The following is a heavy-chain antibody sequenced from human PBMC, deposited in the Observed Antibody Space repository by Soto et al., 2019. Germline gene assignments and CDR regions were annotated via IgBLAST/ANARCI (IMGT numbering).Heavy chain of an antibody. CDR2: INAGNGNT. CDR3: ASEYCGGDCYAAARYGMDV. D-gene: IGHD2-21*02. V-gene: IGHV1-3*01. CDR1: GYTFTSYA. Sequence: QVQLVQSGAEVRKPGASVKVSCKASGYTFTSYAMHWVRQAPGQRLEWMGWINAGNGNTKYSQKFQGRVTITRDTSASTAYMELSSLRSEDTAVYDCASEYCGGDCYAAARYGMDVWCQGTTVTVSS. J-gene: IGHJ6*02.